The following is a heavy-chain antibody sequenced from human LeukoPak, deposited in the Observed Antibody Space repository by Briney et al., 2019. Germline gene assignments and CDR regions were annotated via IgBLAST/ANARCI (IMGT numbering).Heavy chain of an antibody. V-gene: IGHV4-34*01. D-gene: IGHD2-2*02. J-gene: IGHJ4*02. CDR1: GASFSGYY. CDR2: INHSGSS. Sequence: SETLSLTCAVYGASFSGYYWSWIRQPPGKGLEWIGEINHSGSSNYNPSLKSRVTISVDTSKNQFSLKLNSVTAADTAVYYCASSREVNVVVPTATPVPDLDYWGQGTLVTVSS. CDR3: ASSREVNVVVPTATPVPDLDY.